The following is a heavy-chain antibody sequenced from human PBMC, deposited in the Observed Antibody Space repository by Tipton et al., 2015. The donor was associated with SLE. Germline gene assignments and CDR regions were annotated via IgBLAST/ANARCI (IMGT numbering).Heavy chain of an antibody. J-gene: IGHJ4*02. CDR2: IYSGGST. Sequence: SLRLSCAASGFTVSSDYMSWVRQAPGKGLEWVSVIYSGGSTYYADSVKGRFTISRDNSKNTLYLQMNSLRAEDTAVYYCAGSGSYSDFDYWGQGTLVTVSS. V-gene: IGHV3-66*02. CDR3: AGSGSYSDFDY. CDR1: GFTVSSDY. D-gene: IGHD1-26*01.